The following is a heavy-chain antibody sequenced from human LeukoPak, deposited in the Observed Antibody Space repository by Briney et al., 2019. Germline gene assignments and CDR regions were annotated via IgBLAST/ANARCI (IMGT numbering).Heavy chain of an antibody. D-gene: IGHD2-2*01. V-gene: IGHV7-4-1*02. Sequence: ASVKVSCKASGYTFTSYYMHWVRQAPGQGLEWMGWINTNTGNPTYAQGFTGRFVFSLDTSVSTAYLQINYLKAEDTAVHYCARMPQYQLSVIPLDPWGQGTLVTVSS. CDR1: GYTFTSYY. CDR3: ARMPQYQLSVIPLDP. J-gene: IGHJ5*02. CDR2: INTNTGNP.